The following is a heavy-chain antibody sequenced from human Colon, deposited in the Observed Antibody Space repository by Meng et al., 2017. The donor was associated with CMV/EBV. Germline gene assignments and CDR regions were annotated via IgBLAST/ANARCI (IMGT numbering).Heavy chain of an antibody. CDR2: ISPALGIA. Sequence: SVKVSCKASGGTFRSYSISWLRQAPGQGLEWMGRISPALGIASYAQKFPDRVTITADISTSTAYMELTTLRSGDTAVYYCARDVLWGSSSTYFDYWGQGTLVTVSS. D-gene: IGHD3-16*01. CDR3: ARDVLWGSSSTYFDY. CDR1: GGTFRSYS. V-gene: IGHV1-69*04. J-gene: IGHJ4*02.